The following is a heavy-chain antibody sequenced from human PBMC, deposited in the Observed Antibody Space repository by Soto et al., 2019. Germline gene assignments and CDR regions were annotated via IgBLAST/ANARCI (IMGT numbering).Heavy chain of an antibody. J-gene: IGHJ4*02. CDR2: ISYDGSNK. V-gene: IGHV3-30-3*01. CDR3: ARDRVVGATQFDY. D-gene: IGHD1-26*01. CDR1: GFTFSSYA. Sequence: QVQLVESGGGVVQPGRSLRLSCAASGFTFSSYAMHWVRQAPGKGLEWVAVISYDGSNKYYADSVKGRFTISRDNFKNTLYLQMNSLRAEDTAVYYCARDRVVGATQFDYWGQGTLVTVSS.